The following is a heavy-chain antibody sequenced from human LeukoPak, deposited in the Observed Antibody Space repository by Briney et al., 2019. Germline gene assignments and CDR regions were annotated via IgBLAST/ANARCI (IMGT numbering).Heavy chain of an antibody. CDR3: AREEYCSSTSCPPDLDY. CDR2: INPSGGST. D-gene: IGHD2-2*01. CDR1: GGTFSSYA. J-gene: IGHJ4*02. V-gene: IGHV1-46*01. Sequence: ASVKVSCKASGGTFSSYAISWVRQAPGQGLEWMGIINPSGGSTSYAQKFQGRVTMTRDMSTSTVYMELSSLRSEDTAVYYCAREEYCSSTSCPPDLDYWGQGTLVTVSS.